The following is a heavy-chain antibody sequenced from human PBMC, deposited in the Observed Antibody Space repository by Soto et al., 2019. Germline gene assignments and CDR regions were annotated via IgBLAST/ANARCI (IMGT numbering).Heavy chain of an antibody. V-gene: IGHV1-69*13. Sequence: ASVKVSCKASGGTFSSYSISWVRQAPGQGLEWMGGIIPIFGTANYAQKFQGRVTITADESTSTAYMELSSLRSEDTAVYYGVSHESSNSGYDYYFDYWGQGTLVTVSS. CDR2: IIPIFGTA. CDR1: GGTFSSYS. CDR3: VSHESSNSGYDYYFDY. J-gene: IGHJ4*02. D-gene: IGHD5-12*01.